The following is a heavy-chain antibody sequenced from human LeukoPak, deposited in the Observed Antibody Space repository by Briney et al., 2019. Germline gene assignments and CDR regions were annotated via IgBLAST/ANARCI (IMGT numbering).Heavy chain of an antibody. CDR2: IRNDRTKDGCNE. CDR3: AKGDG. J-gene: IGHJ4*02. CDR1: GFIFTNFG. V-gene: IGHV3-30*02. D-gene: IGHD2-21*01. Sequence: GGSLRLSCAASGFIFTNFGIHWVRQAPGKGLEWVAYIRNDRTKDGCNECYADSVKGRFTISRDNSKNTVYLQMNSLRLENTAIYYCAKGDGWGQGTLVTVSS.